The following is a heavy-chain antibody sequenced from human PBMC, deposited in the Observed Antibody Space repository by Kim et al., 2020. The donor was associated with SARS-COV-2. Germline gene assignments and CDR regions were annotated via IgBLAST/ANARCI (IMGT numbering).Heavy chain of an antibody. Sequence: SETLSLTCAVSGGSISSCNWRCGVRQAREELLEWVRKIYHSGSTNYNSSIKSRVNISVDKSKNQFSLKLSSVTAADTAVYYCARDCTSCYAGGYYYYGMDVWGQGTTVTVSS. D-gene: IGHD2-2*01. CDR2: IYHSGST. CDR3: ARDCTSCYAGGYYYYGMDV. V-gene: IGHV4-4*02. CDR1: GGSISSCNW. J-gene: IGHJ6*02.